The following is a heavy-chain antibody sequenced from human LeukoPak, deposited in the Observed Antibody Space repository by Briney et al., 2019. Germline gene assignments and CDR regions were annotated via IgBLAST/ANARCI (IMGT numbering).Heavy chain of an antibody. CDR2: IYYSGST. Sequence: SETLSLTCTVSGGPISSSSYYWGWIRQPPGKGLEWIGSIYYSGSTYYNPSLKSRVTISVDTSKNQFSLKLSSVTAADTAVYYCARAWMTNDAFDIWGQGTMVTVSS. D-gene: IGHD2-2*03. V-gene: IGHV4-39*07. CDR3: ARAWMTNDAFDI. CDR1: GGPISSSSYY. J-gene: IGHJ3*02.